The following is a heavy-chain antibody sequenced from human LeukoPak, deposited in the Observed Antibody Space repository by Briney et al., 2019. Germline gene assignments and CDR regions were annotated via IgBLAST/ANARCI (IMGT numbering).Heavy chain of an antibody. Sequence: ASVKVSCKASGYIFNDFDINWVRQAPGQGLEWMGWMSPVSGIGGSAQRFQGRVTLTRDTSISTAYMEVSSLRSDDTAFYYCARAPMGTAALYWGQGTLVTVSS. CDR3: ARAPMGTAALY. D-gene: IGHD2-2*01. CDR2: MSPVSGIG. V-gene: IGHV1-8*01. J-gene: IGHJ4*02. CDR1: GYIFNDFD.